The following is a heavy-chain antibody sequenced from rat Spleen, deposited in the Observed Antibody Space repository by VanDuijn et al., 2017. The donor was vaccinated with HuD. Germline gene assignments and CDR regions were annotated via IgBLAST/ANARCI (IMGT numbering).Heavy chain of an antibody. J-gene: IGHJ1*01. D-gene: IGHD2-2*01. Sequence: EVQLVESGGGLVQPGRSLKLSCTASGFTFSNYYMAWVRQAPTKGLEWVASISTGGGNTYYRDSVKGRFTISRDNAKSTLYLQMDNPRSEDTATYYCARAGYLRDWYFDFWGPGTMVTVSS. CDR2: ISTGGGNT. V-gene: IGHV5-25*01. CDR1: GFTFSNYY. CDR3: ARAGYLRDWYFDF.